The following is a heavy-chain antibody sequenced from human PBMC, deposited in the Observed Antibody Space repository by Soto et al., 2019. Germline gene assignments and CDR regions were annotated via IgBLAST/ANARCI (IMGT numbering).Heavy chain of an antibody. CDR2: IWYDGSNK. CDR1: GFTFSSYG. D-gene: IGHD3-10*01. V-gene: IGHV3-33*01. J-gene: IGHJ6*03. Sequence: GGSLRLSCAASGFTFSSYGMHWVRQAPGKGLEWVAVIWYDGSNKYYADSVKGRFTISRDNSKNTLYLQMNSLRAEDTAVYYCARDRGTYGSGSYLYYYYYMDVWGKGTTVTVSS. CDR3: ARDRGTYGSGSYLYYYYYMDV.